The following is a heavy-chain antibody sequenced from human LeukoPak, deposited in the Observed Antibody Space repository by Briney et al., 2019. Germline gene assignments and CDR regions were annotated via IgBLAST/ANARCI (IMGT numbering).Heavy chain of an antibody. CDR3: AREKSVVVVAATRRETGIFDY. D-gene: IGHD2-15*01. CDR2: IIPIFGTA. CDR1: GGTFSSYA. J-gene: IGHJ4*02. Sequence: SVKVSCKASGGTFSSYAISWVRQAPGQGLEWMGGIIPIFGTANYAQKFQGRVTITADESTSTAYMELSSLRSEDTAVYYCAREKSVVVVAATRRETGIFDYWGQGTLVTVSS. V-gene: IGHV1-69*13.